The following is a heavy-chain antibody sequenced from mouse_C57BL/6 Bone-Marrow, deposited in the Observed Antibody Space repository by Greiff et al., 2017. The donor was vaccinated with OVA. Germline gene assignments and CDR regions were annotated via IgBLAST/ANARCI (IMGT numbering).Heavy chain of an antibody. Sequence: EVQLQQSGPGLVKPSQSLSLTCSVTGYSITSGYYWNWIRQFPGNKLEWMGYISYDGSNNYNPSLKNRISITRDTSKNQFFLKLNSVTTEDTATYYGAREGLYDGYYVRFAYWGQGTLVTVSA. V-gene: IGHV3-6*01. CDR3: AREGLYDGYYVRFAY. D-gene: IGHD2-3*01. J-gene: IGHJ3*01. CDR2: ISYDGSN. CDR1: GYSITSGYY.